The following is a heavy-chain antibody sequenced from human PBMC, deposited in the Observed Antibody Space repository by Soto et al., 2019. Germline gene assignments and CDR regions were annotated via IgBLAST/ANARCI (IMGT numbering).Heavy chain of an antibody. CDR3: TRVVRSGRPFDY. CDR2: IRSKAYGGTT. V-gene: IGHV3-49*03. Sequence: GGSLRLSCTASGFTFGDYAMSRFRQAPGKGLEWVGFIRSKAYGGTTEYAASVKGRFTISRDDSKSIAYLQMNSLKTEDTAVYYCTRVVRSGRPFDYWGQGTLVTVSS. CDR1: GFTFGDYA. J-gene: IGHJ4*02. D-gene: IGHD6-19*01.